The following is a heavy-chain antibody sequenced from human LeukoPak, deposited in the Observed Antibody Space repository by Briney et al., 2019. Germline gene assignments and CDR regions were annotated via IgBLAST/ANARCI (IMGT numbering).Heavy chain of an antibody. CDR3: AKDLYRYSGYDWGWYCGMDV. CDR1: GFTFSSYG. D-gene: IGHD5-12*01. V-gene: IGHV3-30*18. J-gene: IGHJ6*02. Sequence: GGSLRLFCASSGFTFSSYGMHWVRQAPGKGLEWVAVISYVGSNKYYADSVKGRFTISRDNSKNTLYLQMNSVRAEDTAVYYCAKDLYRYSGYDWGWYCGMDVWGQGTTVTVSS. CDR2: ISYVGSNK.